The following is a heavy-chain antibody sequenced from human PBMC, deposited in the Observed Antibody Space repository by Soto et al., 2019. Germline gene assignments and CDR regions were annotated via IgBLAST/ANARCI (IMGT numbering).Heavy chain of an antibody. J-gene: IGHJ3*02. D-gene: IGHD3-16*01. CDR2: IYYSGST. V-gene: IGHV4-59*08. CDR3: ARPPQDKGGAFDI. CDR1: GGSISSYY. Sequence: QVQLQESGPGLVKPSETLSLTCTVSGGSISSYYWSWIRQPPGKGLEWIGYIYYSGSTNYNPSLKSRVTISVDTSKNQFSLKLSSVTAADTAVYCCARPPQDKGGAFDIWGQGTMVTVSS.